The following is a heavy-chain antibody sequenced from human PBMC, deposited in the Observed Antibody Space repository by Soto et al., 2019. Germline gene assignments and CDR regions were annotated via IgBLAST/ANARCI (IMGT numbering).Heavy chain of an antibody. CDR3: AREKGSYPSPIDY. CDR1: GFTFSSYA. Sequence: PGGSLRLSCAASGFTFSSYAMHWVRQAPGKGLEWVAVISYDGSNKYYADSVKGRFTISRDNSKNTLYLQMNSLRAEDKAVYYCAREKGSYPSPIDYWGQGTLVTVSS. J-gene: IGHJ4*02. D-gene: IGHD3-10*01. CDR2: ISYDGSNK. V-gene: IGHV3-30-3*01.